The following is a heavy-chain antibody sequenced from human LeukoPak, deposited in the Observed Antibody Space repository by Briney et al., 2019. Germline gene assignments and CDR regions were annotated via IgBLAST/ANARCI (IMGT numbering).Heavy chain of an antibody. D-gene: IGHD3-10*01. CDR1: GGSISSSSYY. J-gene: IGHJ4*02. CDR3: ARGGPNYYGSGSYFGDY. V-gene: IGHV4-39*07. CDR2: INHSGST. Sequence: KPSETLSLTCTVSGGSISSSSYYWGWIRQPPGKGLEWIGEINHSGSTNYNPSLKSRVTISVDTSKNQFSLKLYSVTAADTAVYYCARGGPNYYGSGSYFGDYWGQGTLVTVSS.